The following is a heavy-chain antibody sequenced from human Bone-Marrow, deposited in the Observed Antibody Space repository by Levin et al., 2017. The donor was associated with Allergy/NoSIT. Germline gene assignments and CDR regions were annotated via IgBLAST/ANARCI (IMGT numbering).Heavy chain of an antibody. CDR3: ARSAQPVIAAADPLDY. CDR1: GFTFSSYA. D-gene: IGHD6-13*01. CDR2: ISYDGSNK. J-gene: IGHJ4*02. Sequence: GGSLRLSCAASGFTFSSYAMHWVRQAPGKGLEWVAVISYDGSNKYYADSVKGRFTISRDNSKNTLYLQMNSLRPEDTAVYYCARSAQPVIAAADPLDYWGQGTLVTVSS. V-gene: IGHV3-30-3*01.